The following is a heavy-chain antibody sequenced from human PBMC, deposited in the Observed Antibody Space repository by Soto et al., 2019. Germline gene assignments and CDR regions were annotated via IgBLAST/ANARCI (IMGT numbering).Heavy chain of an antibody. CDR3: ARHYYYDSSGQLNDAFDI. D-gene: IGHD3-22*01. CDR2: IYPGDSDT. V-gene: IGHV5-51*01. J-gene: IGHJ3*02. CDR1: GYSFTSYW. Sequence: GESLKISCKGSGYSFTSYWIGWVRQMPGKGLEWMGIIYPGDSDTRYSPSFQGQVTISADKSISTAYLQWSSLKASDTAMYYCARHYYYDSSGQLNDAFDIWGQGTMVTVSS.